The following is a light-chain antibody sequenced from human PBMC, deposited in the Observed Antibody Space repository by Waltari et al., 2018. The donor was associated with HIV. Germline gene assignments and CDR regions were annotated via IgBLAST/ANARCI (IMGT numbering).Light chain of an antibody. J-gene: IGLJ2*01. Sequence: QSALTQPASVSGSPGQSITISCTGTSSDIAGYNYVSWYQQHPGKAPKLMIYDVSNRPSGFSNRFSGSKSGNTASLTISGLQAEDEADYYCSSYTISSTKVFGGGTKLTVL. V-gene: IGLV2-14*03. CDR1: SSDIAGYNY. CDR3: SSYTISSTKV. CDR2: DVS.